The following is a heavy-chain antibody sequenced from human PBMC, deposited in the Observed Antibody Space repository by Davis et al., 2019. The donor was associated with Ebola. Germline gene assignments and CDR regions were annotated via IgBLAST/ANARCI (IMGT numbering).Heavy chain of an antibody. V-gene: IGHV3-73*01. D-gene: IGHD2/OR15-2a*01. J-gene: IGHJ5*02. Sequence: GESLKISCAASGFTFSGSAIHWVRQASGKGLEWVGRIRSKASSYATAYAASVKGRFIISRDDSKNTAYLQMNSLKTEDTGVYYCSPDRNIDSSWGQGTLVTVSS. CDR1: GFTFSGSA. CDR3: SPDRNIDSS. CDR2: IRSKASSYAT.